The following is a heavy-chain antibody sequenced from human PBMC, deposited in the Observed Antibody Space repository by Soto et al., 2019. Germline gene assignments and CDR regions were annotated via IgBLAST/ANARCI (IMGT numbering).Heavy chain of an antibody. Sequence: PSETLSLTCAVSGYFISSGYYWGWIRQPPGKGLEWIGSMFHSGSTHYNPSLKSRVTISVDTSKNQFSLNMTSVTAADTAVYYCAREVGASPDFFDYWGQGTLVTVSS. CDR2: MFHSGST. V-gene: IGHV4-38-2*02. J-gene: IGHJ4*02. CDR1: GYFISSGYY. D-gene: IGHD1-26*01. CDR3: AREVGASPDFFDY.